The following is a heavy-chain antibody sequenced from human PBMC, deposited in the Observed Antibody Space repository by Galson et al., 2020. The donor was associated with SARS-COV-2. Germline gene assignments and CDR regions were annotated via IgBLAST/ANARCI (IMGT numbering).Heavy chain of an antibody. J-gene: IGHJ4*02. Sequence: KLQGRVTMTTDTSTSTAYMELRSLRSDDTAVYYCAREGEAGFDYWGQGTLVTVSS. D-gene: IGHD6-13*01. CDR3: AREGEAGFDY. V-gene: IGHV1-18*01.